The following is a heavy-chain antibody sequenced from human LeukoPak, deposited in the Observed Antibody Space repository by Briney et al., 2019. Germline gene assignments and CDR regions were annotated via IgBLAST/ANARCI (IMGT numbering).Heavy chain of an antibody. J-gene: IGHJ4*02. CDR3: ARGDDHDYGDLYFDY. CDR2: IYTSGST. Sequence: SETLSLTCTVSGGSISSYYWSWIRQPAGKGLEWIGRIYTSGSTNYNPSLKSRVTISVDTSKNQFSLKLTSMTAADTAVYYCARGDDHDYGDLYFDYWGQGTLVTVSS. V-gene: IGHV4-4*07. D-gene: IGHD4-17*01. CDR1: GGSISSYY.